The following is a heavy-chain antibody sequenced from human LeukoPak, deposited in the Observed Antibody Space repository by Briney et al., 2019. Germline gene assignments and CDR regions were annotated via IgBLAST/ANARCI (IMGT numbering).Heavy chain of an antibody. J-gene: IGHJ4*02. V-gene: IGHV1-69*06. Sequence: SVKVSCKASGGIFSTYAISWVRQAPGQGLEWMGGIMPMFATTNYAQRFQDRVTITADKATTTAYMELSSLTSDDTAVYYCVTDPYTTTDDNNFEPQGAYWGQGTLVTVSS. CDR1: GGIFSTYA. CDR3: VTDPYTTTDDNNFEPQGAY. CDR2: IMPMFATT. D-gene: IGHD5-24*01.